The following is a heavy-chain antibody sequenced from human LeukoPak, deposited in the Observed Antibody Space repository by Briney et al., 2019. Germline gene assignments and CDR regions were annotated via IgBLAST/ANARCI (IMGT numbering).Heavy chain of an antibody. D-gene: IGHD3-9*01. V-gene: IGHV5-51*01. Sequence: GESLKISCKGSGYSFTSYWIGWVRQMPGKGLEWMGIIYPGDSDTRHSPSFQGQVTISADKSIPTPYLKWSSMKASDTAMYYCARSHAYSDILTAYYIHYYFDSWGQGTLVTVSS. CDR3: ARSHAYSDILTAYYIHYYFDS. J-gene: IGHJ4*02. CDR2: IYPGDSDT. CDR1: GYSFTSYW.